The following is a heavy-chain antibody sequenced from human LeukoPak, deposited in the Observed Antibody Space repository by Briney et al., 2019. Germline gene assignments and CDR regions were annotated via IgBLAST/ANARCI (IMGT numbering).Heavy chain of an antibody. CDR3: ARHRGISTRDFED. CDR2: VWYDGSKK. CDR1: GFAFSNYG. D-gene: IGHD3-16*01. V-gene: IGHV3-33*01. J-gene: IGHJ4*02. Sequence: GGSLRLSCAASGFAFSNYGMHWVRQAPGKGLEWVAFVWYDGSKKYYADSVRSRFTISRDNSKNTLYLQMNSLRAEDTAVYYCARHRGISTRDFEDWGQGTMVTVSS.